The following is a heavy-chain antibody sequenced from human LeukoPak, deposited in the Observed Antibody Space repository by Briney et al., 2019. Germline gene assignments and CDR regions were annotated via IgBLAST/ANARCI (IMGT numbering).Heavy chain of an antibody. D-gene: IGHD2-8*01. Sequence: GGSLRLSCGVSGFSVTSYWMSWVRQAPGKGLEWVASLKQDGSDRYYVDSVKGRFTIARDDAKNSLYLQMNSLRAEDTAVYYCVRYCTIGVCSRRSFDYWGQGTLVTVSS. J-gene: IGHJ4*02. CDR3: VRYCTIGVCSRRSFDY. CDR1: GFSVTSYW. CDR2: LKQDGSDR. V-gene: IGHV3-7*01.